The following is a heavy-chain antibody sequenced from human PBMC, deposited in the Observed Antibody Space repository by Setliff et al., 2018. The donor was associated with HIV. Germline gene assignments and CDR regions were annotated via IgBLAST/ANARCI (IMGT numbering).Heavy chain of an antibody. CDR2: IYHDGST. V-gene: IGHV4-38-2*01. CDR3: ARQVEGSGFDI. Sequence: SETLSLTCDVSGFSITSGYYWGWIRQPPGKGPNWIGNIYHDGSTFFSPSLRRRVSMSVDTSKNHFSLKTTSVTAADTAVYFCARQVEGSGFDIWGQGTMVTVSS. J-gene: IGHJ3*02. CDR1: GFSITSGYY.